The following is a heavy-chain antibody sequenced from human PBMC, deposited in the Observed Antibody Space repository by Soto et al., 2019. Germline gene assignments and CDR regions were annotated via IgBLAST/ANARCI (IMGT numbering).Heavy chain of an antibody. D-gene: IGHD1-1*01. CDR2: IYYSGST. J-gene: IGHJ4*02. CDR3: ARDRYNWNF. CDR1: GGSISSSSYY. V-gene: IGHV4-39*07. Sequence: SETLSLTCTVSGGSISSSSYYWGWIRQPPGKGLEWIGSIYYSGSTNYNPSLKSRVTISVDTSKNQFSLKLSSVTAADTAVYYCARDRYNWNFWGQGTLVTVSS.